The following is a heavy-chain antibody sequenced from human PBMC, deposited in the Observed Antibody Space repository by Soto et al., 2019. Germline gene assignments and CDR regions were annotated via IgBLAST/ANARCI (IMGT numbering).Heavy chain of an antibody. D-gene: IGHD1-26*01. CDR3: ARHGVGATDYTYGMDV. CDR2: VYYSGTT. CDR1: GVSISNYY. Sequence: QVQLRESGPGLVKPSETLSLTCTVSGVSISNYYWSWIRQPPGKGLEWIGSVYYSGTTHYNPSLKSRVTLSLDTSKNQFSLKVNSVTAADTAVYSCARHGVGATDYTYGMDVWGQGTKVTVSS. J-gene: IGHJ6*02. V-gene: IGHV4-59*08.